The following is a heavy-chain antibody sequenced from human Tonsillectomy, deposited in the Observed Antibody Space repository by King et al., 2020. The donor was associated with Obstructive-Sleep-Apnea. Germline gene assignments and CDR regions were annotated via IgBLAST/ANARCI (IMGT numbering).Heavy chain of an antibody. CDR1: GFTFSDHF. J-gene: IGHJ5*02. Sequence: VQLVESGGGLVQPGGSLRLSCAGSGFTFSDHFMDWVRQAPGKGLEWVGRIRSKANSYITEYAASVKGRFTISRDDSKNSLYLQMNSLKTDDTAVYYCARSRWWSFDPWGQGTLVTVSS. CDR3: ARSRWWSFDP. V-gene: IGHV3-72*01. CDR2: IRSKANSYIT. D-gene: IGHD2-15*01.